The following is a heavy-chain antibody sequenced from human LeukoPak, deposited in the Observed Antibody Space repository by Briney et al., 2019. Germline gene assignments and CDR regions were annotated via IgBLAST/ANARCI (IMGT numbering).Heavy chain of an antibody. Sequence: GESLKISWKGSGYSFTSYWIGWGRQMPGKGLGWMGIIYPSDSNTRYSPSFQGQVTISADKSISTAYLEWSSLKASDTAMYYCAGLRGDILTGRHYFDYWGQGTLVTVSS. CDR2: IYPSDSNT. D-gene: IGHD3-9*01. J-gene: IGHJ4*02. CDR3: AGLRGDILTGRHYFDY. CDR1: GYSFTSYW. V-gene: IGHV5-51*01.